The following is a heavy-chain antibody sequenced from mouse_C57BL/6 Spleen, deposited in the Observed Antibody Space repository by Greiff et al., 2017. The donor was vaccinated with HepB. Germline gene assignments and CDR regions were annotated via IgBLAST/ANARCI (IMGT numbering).Heavy chain of an antibody. J-gene: IGHJ2*01. CDR2: INPSNGGT. CDR3: ARHGGQPFDY. Sequence: QVQLQQPGTELVKPGASVKLSCKASGYTFTSYWMHWVKQRPGQGLEWIGKINPSNGGTKYNEKFKSKATLTADKSSSTAYMQHSSLTSEDSAVYYCARHGGQPFDYWGQGTTLTVSS. V-gene: IGHV1-53*01. CDR1: GYTFTSYW.